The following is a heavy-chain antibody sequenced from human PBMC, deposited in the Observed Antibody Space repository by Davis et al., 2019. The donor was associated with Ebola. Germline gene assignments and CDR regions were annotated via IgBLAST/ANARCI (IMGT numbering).Heavy chain of an antibody. CDR3: ARGSVGYDHWINAFEI. Sequence: ASVKVSCKSSGYSFSAYYLHWVRQAPGQGLEWVGWINPDRDDTKYVQKFQCRVTMTRDTSITTAYLELNNLISDDTAVYYCARGSVGYDHWINAFEIWGQGTMVTVSS. D-gene: IGHD5-12*01. J-gene: IGHJ3*02. CDR1: GYSFSAYY. V-gene: IGHV1-2*02. CDR2: INPDRDDT.